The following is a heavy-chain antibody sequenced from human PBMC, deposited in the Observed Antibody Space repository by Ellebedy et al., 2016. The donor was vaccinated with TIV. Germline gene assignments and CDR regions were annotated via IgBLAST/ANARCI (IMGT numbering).Heavy chain of an antibody. D-gene: IGHD3-3*01. CDR1: GFTFSNHF. J-gene: IGHJ4*02. CDR3: ASACVGVACQFEH. V-gene: IGHV3-11*06. CDR2: ISPDSLNT. Sequence: GESLKISCAASGFTFSNHFMSWVRQAPGKGLEWVSYISPDSLNTNYGDSVKVRFTVSRDNAKTSLYLQLNSLRAEDTAVNYCASACVGVACQFEHWGQGTLVTVSS.